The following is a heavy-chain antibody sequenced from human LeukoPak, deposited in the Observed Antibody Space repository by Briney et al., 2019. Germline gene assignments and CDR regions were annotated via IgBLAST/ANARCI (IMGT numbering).Heavy chain of an antibody. CDR1: GGSFSPYY. CDR2: INHRGST. Sequence: SETLSLTCAAYGGSFSPYYWSWIRQPPGKGLEWIREINHRGSTKYNPSLKSRATISVDTSKNQFSLKLSSVTAADTAVYYCARHRSGWLQSSFDYWGQGTLVTVSS. J-gene: IGHJ4*02. V-gene: IGHV4-34*01. CDR3: ARHRSGWLQSSFDY. D-gene: IGHD5-24*01.